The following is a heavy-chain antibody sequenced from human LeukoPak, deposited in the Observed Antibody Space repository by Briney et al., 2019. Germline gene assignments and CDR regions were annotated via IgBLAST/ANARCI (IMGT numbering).Heavy chain of an antibody. CDR3: ARGCGSGSYSYYFDY. V-gene: IGHV4-34*01. CDR1: GGSFSGYY. J-gene: IGHJ4*02. D-gene: IGHD3-10*01. CDR2: TNHSGST. Sequence: PSETLSLTCAVYGGSFSGYYWSWIRQPPGKGLEWIGETNHSGSTNYNPSLKSRVTISVDTSKNQFSLKLSSVTAADTAVYYCARGCGSGSYSYYFDYWGQGTLVTVSS.